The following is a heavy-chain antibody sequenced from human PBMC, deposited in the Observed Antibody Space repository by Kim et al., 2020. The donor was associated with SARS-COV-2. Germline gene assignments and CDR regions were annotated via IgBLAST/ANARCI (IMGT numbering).Heavy chain of an antibody. CDR2: IYYSGST. CDR3: ARLAARTGYGMDV. J-gene: IGHJ6*02. D-gene: IGHD6-6*01. V-gene: IGHV4-59*08. CDR1: GGSISSYY. Sequence: SETLSLTCTVSGGSISSYYWSWIRQPPGKGLEWIGYIYYSGSTNYNPSLKSRVTISVDTSKNQFSLKLSSVTAADTAVYYCARLAARTGYGMDVWGQGTTVTVSS.